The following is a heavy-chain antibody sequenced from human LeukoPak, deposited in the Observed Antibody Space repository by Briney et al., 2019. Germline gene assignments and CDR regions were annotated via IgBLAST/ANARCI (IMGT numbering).Heavy chain of an antibody. CDR1: GFTFWSYW. Sequence: GGSLRLSCAASGFTFWSYWMNWVRQVPGKGLEWVANIKEDGSEKYYVDSAKGRFTISRDNAKNSLFLQMNSLRAEDTAVYYCARDPSSLRDSFDYWGQGTLVTVSS. CDR3: ARDPSSLRDSFDY. CDR2: IKEDGSEK. J-gene: IGHJ4*02. V-gene: IGHV3-7*01.